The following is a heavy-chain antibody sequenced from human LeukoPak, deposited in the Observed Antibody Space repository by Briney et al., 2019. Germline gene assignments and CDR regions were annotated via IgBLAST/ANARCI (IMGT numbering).Heavy chain of an antibody. CDR2: IYSSGST. D-gene: IGHD1-26*01. CDR3: ARDHRVGATIDY. CDR1: GFTVSSNY. Sequence: GGSLRLSCAASGFTVSSNYMSWVRQAPGKGLEWVSVIYSSGSTYYADSVKGRFTISRDNSKNTLCLQMNSLRAEDTAEYYCARDHRVGATIDYWGQGTLVTVSS. J-gene: IGHJ4*02. V-gene: IGHV3-66*03.